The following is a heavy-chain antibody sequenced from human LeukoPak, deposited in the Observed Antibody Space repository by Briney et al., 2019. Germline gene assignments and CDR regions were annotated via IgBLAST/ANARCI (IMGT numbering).Heavy chain of an antibody. D-gene: IGHD2-2*01. CDR3: ARGGKPKRYCSSTSCRFDY. CDR1: GGSFSGYY. Sequence: SETLSLTCAVSGGSFSGYYWTWIRQPPGKGLEWIGEINHSGSTNYNPSLKSRVTISVDTSKNQFSLKLSSVTAADTAVYYCARGGKPKRYCSSTSCRFDYWGQGTLVTVSS. J-gene: IGHJ4*02. CDR2: INHSGST. V-gene: IGHV4-34*01.